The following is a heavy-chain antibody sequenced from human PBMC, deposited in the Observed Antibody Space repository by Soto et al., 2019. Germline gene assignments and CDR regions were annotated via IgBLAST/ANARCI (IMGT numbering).Heavy chain of an antibody. CDR2: MYHSGIT. J-gene: IGHJ4*02. D-gene: IGHD6-13*01. Sequence: QGQLQESGPGLVKPSGTLSLTCAVYGGPVSNNTGWGGVRQPPGKGLEWIGEMYHSGITNYNPSLMRRGAMSTDKATNRLSLRLRCITGADMAVYYCARGHEEVPGTALFGWGQGTLVTVSS. CDR1: GGPVSNNTG. V-gene: IGHV4-4*02. CDR3: ARGHEEVPGTALFG.